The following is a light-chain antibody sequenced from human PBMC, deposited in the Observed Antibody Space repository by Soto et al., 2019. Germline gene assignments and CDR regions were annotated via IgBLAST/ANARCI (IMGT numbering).Light chain of an antibody. V-gene: IGKV3-20*01. CDR1: QSVSDSS. Sequence: EIVLTQSPGTLSISLGERATLSCRSSQSVSDSSLAWYQQRVGQAPRLLIYGASNRATDIPDRFSGSGSGTDFTLTITRLEPEDFAVYYCHQYGRSPYAFGQGTKLEIK. J-gene: IGKJ2*01. CDR2: GAS. CDR3: HQYGRSPYA.